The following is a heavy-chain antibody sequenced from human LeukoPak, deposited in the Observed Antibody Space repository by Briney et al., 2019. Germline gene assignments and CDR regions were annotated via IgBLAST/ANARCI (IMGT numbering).Heavy chain of an antibody. D-gene: IGHD6-19*01. V-gene: IGHV3-7*03. CDR2: IKQDGSEK. CDR1: GFTFSNYW. J-gene: IGHJ4*02. Sequence: TGGSLRLSCVVSGFTFSNYWMSWVRQAPGKGLEWVANIKQDGSEKLSVDSVKGRFTISRDNAKNSLYLHMNRLRAEDTAVYYCARDYSSGWYCHQDYFDYWGQGTLVTVSS. CDR3: ARDYSSGWYCHQDYFDY.